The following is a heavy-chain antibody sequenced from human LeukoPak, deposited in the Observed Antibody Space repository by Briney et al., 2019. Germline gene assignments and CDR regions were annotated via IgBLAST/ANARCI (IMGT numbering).Heavy chain of an antibody. D-gene: IGHD3-10*01. CDR2: INTNTGNP. Sequence: ASVKVSCKASGYTFTSYAMNWVRRAPGQGLEWMGWINTNTGNPTYAQGFTGRFVFSLDTSVSTAYLQISSLKAEDTAVYYCARGQGVLLWFGEISGWGQGTLVTVSS. CDR3: ARGQGVLLWFGEISG. CDR1: GYTFTSYA. J-gene: IGHJ4*02. V-gene: IGHV7-4-1*02.